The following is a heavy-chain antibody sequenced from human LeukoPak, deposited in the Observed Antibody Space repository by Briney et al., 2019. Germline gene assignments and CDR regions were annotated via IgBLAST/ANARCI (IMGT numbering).Heavy chain of an antibody. CDR1: GYTFTSYD. D-gene: IGHD1-26*01. CDR2: MNPNSGNT. Sequence: ASVKVSCKASGYTFTSYDINWVRQATGQGLEWMGWMNPNSGNTGYAQKFQGRVTMTRNTSISTAYMELSSLRAEDTAVYYCAKDLQWELPTPGNWGQGTLVTVSS. CDR3: AKDLQWELPTPGN. J-gene: IGHJ4*02. V-gene: IGHV1-8*01.